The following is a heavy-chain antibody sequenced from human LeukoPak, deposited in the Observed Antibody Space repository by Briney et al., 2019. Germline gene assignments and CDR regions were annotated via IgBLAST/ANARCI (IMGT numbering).Heavy chain of an antibody. CDR3: ARVGSPDSENSGWKLFFDY. Sequence: ASVNVSCKSSGYRFSNYGITWVRQAPGQRLECMGWVSAYNGDANYAQNFQGRLTMTTDTSTNTAYLELRSLRSDDTAVYYCARVGSPDSENSGWKLFFDYWGQGTLVTVSS. V-gene: IGHV1-18*01. CDR2: VSAYNGDA. CDR1: GYRFSNYG. J-gene: IGHJ4*02. D-gene: IGHD6-19*01.